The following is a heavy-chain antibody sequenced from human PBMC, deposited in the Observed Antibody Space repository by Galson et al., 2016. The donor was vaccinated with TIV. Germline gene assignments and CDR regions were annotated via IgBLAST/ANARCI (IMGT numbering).Heavy chain of an antibody. CDR1: GFTFSSYG. V-gene: IGHV3-23*01. D-gene: IGHD6-19*01. Sequence: SLRLSCAVSGFTFSSYGMRWVRQAPGKGLDWVSDISGSGLSTYYADSVKGRFTISRDNSKNTLYLQMNSQTVEDTAVYYCAKDFVRAAHVPEAGINDYWGQGTLVTVSS. J-gene: IGHJ4*02. CDR3: AKDFVRAAHVPEAGINDY. CDR2: ISGSGLST.